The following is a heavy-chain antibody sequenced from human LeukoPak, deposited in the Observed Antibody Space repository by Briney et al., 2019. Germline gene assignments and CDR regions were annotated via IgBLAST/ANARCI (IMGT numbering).Heavy chain of an antibody. J-gene: IGHJ6*02. CDR3: ASSLGGNYDSSGHYYGMDI. CDR1: RGSISSYY. Sequence: SETLSLTCTVSRGSISSYYWGWIRQPAGNGLEWMGRSYYSGSTNYNPSLKSRVTISVDTSKNQFSLKLSSVTAADTVVYYCASSLGGNYDSSGHYYGMDIWGQGITVTVSS. D-gene: IGHD3-22*01. CDR2: SYYSGST. V-gene: IGHV4-4*07.